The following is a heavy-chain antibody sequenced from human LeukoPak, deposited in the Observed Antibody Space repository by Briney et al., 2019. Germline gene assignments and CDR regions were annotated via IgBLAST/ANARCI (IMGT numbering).Heavy chain of an antibody. V-gene: IGHV1-2*02. CDR2: INPNSGGT. J-gene: IGHJ5*02. D-gene: IGHD3-3*01. Sequence: ASVKVSCKASGYTFTGYYMHWVRQAPGQGLEWMGWINPNSGGTNYAQKFQGRVTMTRDTSVSTAYMELSRLRSDDTAVYYCARGLMFFGVVIIPSWFDPWGQGTLVTVSS. CDR3: ARGLMFFGVVIIPSWFDP. CDR1: GYTFTGYY.